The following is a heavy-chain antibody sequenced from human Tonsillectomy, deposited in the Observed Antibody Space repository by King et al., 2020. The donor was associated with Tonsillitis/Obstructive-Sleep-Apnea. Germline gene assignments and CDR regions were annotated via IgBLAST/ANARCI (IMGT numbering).Heavy chain of an antibody. Sequence: VQLVESGGGVVQPGRSLRLSCAASGFTLSSYAMHWVRQAPGKGLEWVAVISYDGSNKYYADSVKGRFTISRDNSKNTLYLQMNSLRAEDTAVYYCARDLGHYDSLTAFDYWGQGTLVTVSS. D-gene: IGHD3-16*01. CDR3: ARDLGHYDSLTAFDY. CDR2: ISYDGSNK. CDR1: GFTLSSYA. V-gene: IGHV3-30*01. J-gene: IGHJ4*02.